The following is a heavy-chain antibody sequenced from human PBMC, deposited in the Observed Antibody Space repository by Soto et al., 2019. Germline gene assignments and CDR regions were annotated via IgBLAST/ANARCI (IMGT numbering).Heavy chain of an antibody. V-gene: IGHV1-18*01. CDR1: GYTFTSYG. J-gene: IGHJ5*02. CDR2: ISAYNGNT. D-gene: IGHD2-2*01. Sequence: ASVKVSCKASGYTFTSYGISWVRQAPGQGLEWMGWISAYNGNTNYAQKLQGRVTMTTDTSTSTAYMELRSLRSDDTAVYYCARDRIVVVPAAPGESWFDPWGQGTLVTVSS. CDR3: ARDRIVVVPAAPGESWFDP.